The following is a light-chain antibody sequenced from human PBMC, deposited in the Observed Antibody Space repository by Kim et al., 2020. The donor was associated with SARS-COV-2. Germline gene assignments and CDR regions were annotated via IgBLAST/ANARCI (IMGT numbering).Light chain of an antibody. Sequence: QRVTISCSGSSSNIGAADAVHWYQHLPGTAPKLLIYGNSHRPSGVPDRFSGSKSGTSASLAITGLQAEDEADYYCQSYDSSLSGWVFGGGTQLTVL. CDR2: GNS. J-gene: IGLJ3*02. V-gene: IGLV1-40*01. CDR1: SSNIGAADA. CDR3: QSYDSSLSGWV.